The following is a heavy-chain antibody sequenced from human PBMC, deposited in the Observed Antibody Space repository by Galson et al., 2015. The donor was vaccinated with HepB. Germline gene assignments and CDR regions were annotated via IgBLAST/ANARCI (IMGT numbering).Heavy chain of an antibody. Sequence: SLRLSCAASGFTSSSYEMNWVRQAPGKGLEWVSHISYSDSRIFYADSVKGRFTISRDNAKNSLHLQMNGLRVEDTGIYYCARGGEWLQLGQSYFDYWGQGTLVTVSS. V-gene: IGHV3-48*03. D-gene: IGHD6-19*01. CDR1: GFTSSSYE. CDR2: ISYSDSRI. CDR3: ARGGEWLQLGQSYFDY. J-gene: IGHJ4*02.